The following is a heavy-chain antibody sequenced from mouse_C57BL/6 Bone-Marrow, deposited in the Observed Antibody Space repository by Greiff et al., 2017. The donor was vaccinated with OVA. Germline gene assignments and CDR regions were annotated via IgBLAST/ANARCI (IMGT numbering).Heavy chain of an antibody. J-gene: IGHJ1*03. V-gene: IGHV5-17*01. CDR3: ARYNYGYCDV. CDR2: ISSGSSTI. Sequence: EVKLMESGGGLVKPGGSLKLSCAASGFTFSDYGMHWVRQAPEKGLEWVAYISSGSSTIYYADTVKGRFTISRDNAKNTLFMQMTSLRSEDTAIYYCARYNYGYCDVWGTGTTVTVSS. CDR1: GFTFSDYG.